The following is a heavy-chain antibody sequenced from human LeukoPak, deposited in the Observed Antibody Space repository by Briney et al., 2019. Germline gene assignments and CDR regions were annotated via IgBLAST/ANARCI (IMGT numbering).Heavy chain of an antibody. Sequence: GGSLRLSCAASGFTFSTYAMSWVRQAPGKGLEWVSAISISGGSTYYADSVKGRFTISRDNSKNTLYLQMNSLRAEDTAVYYCATDTDRGLLSYWGQGILVTVSS. V-gene: IGHV3-23*01. J-gene: IGHJ4*02. CDR1: GFTFSTYA. CDR2: ISISGGST. CDR3: ATDTDRGLLSY. D-gene: IGHD2-15*01.